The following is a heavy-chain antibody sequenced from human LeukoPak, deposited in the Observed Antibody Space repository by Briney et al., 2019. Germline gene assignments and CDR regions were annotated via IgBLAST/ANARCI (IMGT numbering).Heavy chain of an antibody. CDR1: GFTFSNAW. V-gene: IGHV3-15*01. D-gene: IGHD1-26*01. Sequence: GGSLRLSCAASGFTFSNAWMSWVRQAPGKGLEWVGLIKSKTDGGTTDYAAPVKGRFTISRDDSKNTLYVQMNSLKTEDTAVYYCTTEQDTRSYGGVFDIWGQGTMVTVSS. CDR2: IKSKTDGGTT. J-gene: IGHJ3*02. CDR3: TTEQDTRSYGGVFDI.